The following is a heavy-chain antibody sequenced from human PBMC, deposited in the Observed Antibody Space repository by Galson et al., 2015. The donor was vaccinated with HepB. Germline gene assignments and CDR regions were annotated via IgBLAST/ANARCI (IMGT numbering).Heavy chain of an antibody. CDR3: AREGGYFYYEADS. V-gene: IGHV3-11*01. D-gene: IGHD3-22*01. Sequence: SLRLSCAASGFTFSDYYMSWFRQAPGKGLQWVSYISSSGYEVKHADSVKGRFTISRDNAENSLYLQMDGLGAEDTAVYYCAREGGYFYYEADSWGQGILVTVSS. J-gene: IGHJ4*02. CDR2: ISSSGYEV. CDR1: GFTFSDYY.